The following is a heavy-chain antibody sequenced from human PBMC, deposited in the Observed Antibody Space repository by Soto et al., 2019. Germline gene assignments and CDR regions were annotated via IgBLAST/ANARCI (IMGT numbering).Heavy chain of an antibody. V-gene: IGHV4-4*02. Sequence: SETLLLTCAVSGDSISRSYWWSSVCQLPGKGLEWIGEIYHSGSTIYNTSLQSRVTLSVDKSKNEFSLKMSSVTDADTAVYYCTSKFGELLADAFDIWGQGTMVTVSS. D-gene: IGHD3-10*01. CDR1: GDSISRSYW. CDR2: IYHSGST. J-gene: IGHJ3*02. CDR3: TSKFGELLADAFDI.